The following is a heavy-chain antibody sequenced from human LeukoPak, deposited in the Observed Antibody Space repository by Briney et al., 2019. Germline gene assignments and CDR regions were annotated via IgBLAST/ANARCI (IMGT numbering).Heavy chain of an antibody. D-gene: IGHD3-22*01. J-gene: IGHJ4*02. CDR2: IYYSGST. CDR3: ARLKATYYYDSSGYYDY. CDR1: GGSISSSSYY. Sequence: SETLSLTCTVSGGSISSSSYYWGWIRQPPGKGLEWIGSIYYSGSTYYNPSLKSRVTISVDTSKNQFSLKLSSVTAADTAVYYCARLKATYYYDSSGYYDYWGPGTLVTVSS. V-gene: IGHV4-39*01.